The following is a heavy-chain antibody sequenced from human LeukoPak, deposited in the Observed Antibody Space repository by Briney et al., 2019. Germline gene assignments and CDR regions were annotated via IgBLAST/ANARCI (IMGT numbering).Heavy chain of an antibody. V-gene: IGHV3-23*01. CDR2: ISGSGANP. CDR1: GFTFSNYA. J-gene: IGHJ6*03. D-gene: IGHD3-3*01. CDR3: ARDPSNYDFWSGYYYYYYMDV. Sequence: PGGSLRLSCAASGFTFSNYAMSWVRQAAGKGLEWLSCISGSGANPYYADSVKGRFTISRDNSKNTLYLQMNSLRAEDTAVYYCARDPSNYDFWSGYYYYYYMDVWGKGTTVTVSS.